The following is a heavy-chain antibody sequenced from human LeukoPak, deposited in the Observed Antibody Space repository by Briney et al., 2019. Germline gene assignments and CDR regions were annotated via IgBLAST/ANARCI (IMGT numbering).Heavy chain of an antibody. Sequence: ASVKVSCKASGYTFTGSYMHWVRQAPGQGLEWMGWINLNSGGTNYAQKFQVRVTMTRDTSISTAYMELSRLRSDDTAVYYCALGYGDYAELHVWGKGTTVTVSS. CDR2: INLNSGGT. CDR3: ALGYGDYAELHV. V-gene: IGHV1-2*02. D-gene: IGHD4-17*01. J-gene: IGHJ6*04. CDR1: GYTFTGSY.